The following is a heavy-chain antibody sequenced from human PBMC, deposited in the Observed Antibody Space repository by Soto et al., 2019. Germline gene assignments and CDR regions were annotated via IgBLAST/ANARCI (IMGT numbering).Heavy chain of an antibody. CDR2: IYYSGST. CDR3: ARGPPLTRVTYLDY. CDR1: GGSITSNY. Sequence: PSETLSLTCTVSGGSITSNYWSWIRQPPGKGLEWIGYIYYSGSTNYNPSLKSRVTISVDTSKNQFSLKLSSVTAADTAVYYCARGPPLTRVTYLDYGGQGPLVTVSS. D-gene: IGHD4-17*01. V-gene: IGHV4-59*01. J-gene: IGHJ4*02.